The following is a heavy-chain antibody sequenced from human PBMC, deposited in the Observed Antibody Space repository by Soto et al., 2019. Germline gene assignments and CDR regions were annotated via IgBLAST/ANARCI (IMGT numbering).Heavy chain of an antibody. CDR2: INPNSGGT. CDR3: ARTRTYYDFWSGSRYGMDV. V-gene: IGHV1-2*02. J-gene: IGHJ6*02. Sequence: VASVKVSCKASGYTFTGYYMHWVRQAPGQGLEWMGWINPNSGGTNYAQKFQGRVTMTRDTSISTAYMELSRLRSDDTAVYYCARTRTYYDFWSGSRYGMDVWGQGTTVTVSS. CDR1: GYTFTGYY. D-gene: IGHD3-3*01.